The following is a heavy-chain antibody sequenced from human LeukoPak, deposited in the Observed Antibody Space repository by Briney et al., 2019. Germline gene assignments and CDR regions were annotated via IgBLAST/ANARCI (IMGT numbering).Heavy chain of an antibody. V-gene: IGHV3-48*04. Sequence: PGGSLRLSCAASGFTFSSYSMNWVRQAPGKGLEWVSYISSSSSTIYYADSVKGRFTISRDNAKNSLYLQMNSLRAEDTAVYYCARVPTDILTGYYHFDYWGQGTLVTVSS. CDR3: ARVPTDILTGYYHFDY. J-gene: IGHJ4*02. CDR2: ISSSSSTI. CDR1: GFTFSSYS. D-gene: IGHD3-9*01.